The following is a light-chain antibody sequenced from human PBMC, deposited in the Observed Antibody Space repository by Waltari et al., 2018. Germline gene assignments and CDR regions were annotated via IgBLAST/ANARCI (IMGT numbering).Light chain of an antibody. V-gene: IGKV1-9*01. CDR3: QQYSTYPPT. CDR2: AAS. Sequence: IQLTQSPSALSASVGDRVTITCRATQDIYTYLAWYQQEPGKAPKLLIYAASTLQSGVPSRFSGSGSGTDFTLTISSLQPEDFATYYCQQYSTYPPTFGQGTKVDVK. J-gene: IGKJ1*01. CDR1: QDIYTY.